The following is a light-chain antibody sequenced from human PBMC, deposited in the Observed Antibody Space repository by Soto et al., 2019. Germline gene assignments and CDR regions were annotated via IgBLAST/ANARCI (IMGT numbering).Light chain of an antibody. Sequence: GDRVTITCRASQSISSWLAWYQQKPGKAPKLLIYDASSLESGVPSRFSGSGSGTEFTLTISSLQPDDFATYYCQQYNSYSITLGQGTRLEIK. V-gene: IGKV1-5*01. J-gene: IGKJ5*01. CDR2: DAS. CDR1: QSISSW. CDR3: QQYNSYSIT.